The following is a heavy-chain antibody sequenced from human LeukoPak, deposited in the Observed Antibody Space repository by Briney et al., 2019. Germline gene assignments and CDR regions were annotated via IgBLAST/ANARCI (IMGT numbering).Heavy chain of an antibody. Sequence: GGSLRLSCAASGFTFSNYWITWVRQAPGKGLEWVANIKQDGSEKYYMDSVKGRFTISRDNAKNSLFLQMNSLRAEDTAVYYCARGDRVGVTTGRFDYWGQGTLVTVSS. CDR1: GFTFSNYW. J-gene: IGHJ4*02. CDR3: ARGDRVGVTTGRFDY. CDR2: IKQDGSEK. D-gene: IGHD1-26*01. V-gene: IGHV3-7*03.